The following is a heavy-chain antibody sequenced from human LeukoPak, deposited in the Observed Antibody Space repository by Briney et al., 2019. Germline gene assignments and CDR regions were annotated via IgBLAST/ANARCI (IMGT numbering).Heavy chain of an antibody. CDR2: ISWNSGSI. CDR3: AKADYGDYAFPRGQDFDY. J-gene: IGHJ4*02. D-gene: IGHD4-17*01. V-gene: IGHV3-9*01. CDR1: GFTFDDYA. Sequence: GGSLRLSCAASGFTFDDYAMHWVRQAPGKGLEWVSGISWNSGSIGYADSVKGRFTISRDNSKNTLYLQMNSLRAEDTAVYYCAKADYGDYAFPRGQDFDYWGQGTLVTVSS.